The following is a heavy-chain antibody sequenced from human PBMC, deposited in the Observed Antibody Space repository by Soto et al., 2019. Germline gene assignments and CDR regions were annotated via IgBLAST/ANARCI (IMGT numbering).Heavy chain of an antibody. CDR2: ISGSGIYT. CDR3: VKEGISNYNEYFDY. Sequence: VQLVESGGGLVNPGVPLRLSCAASGFIFATHTHHWVRQAPGKGLEWVSSISGSGIYTRYADSVKGRFTISRDNAKASLYLQMNSLGAEDTAVYYCVKEGISNYNEYFDYWGQGTLVTVSS. CDR1: GFIFATHT. J-gene: IGHJ4*02. V-gene: IGHV3-21*02. D-gene: IGHD4-4*01.